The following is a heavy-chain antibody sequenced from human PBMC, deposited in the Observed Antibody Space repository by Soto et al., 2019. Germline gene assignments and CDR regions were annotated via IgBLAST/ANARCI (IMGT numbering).Heavy chain of an antibody. J-gene: IGHJ4*02. Sequence: SETLCLTRTVAGGSSSGRDYYCSWISKPPGKGLEWIGYIYYSGSTYYNPSLKSRVTISVDTSKNQFSLKLSSVTAADTAVYYCARDNRYGEWTLDYWGQGTLVTVSS. D-gene: IGHD4-17*01. CDR1: GGSSSGRDYY. V-gene: IGHV4-30-4*01. CDR2: IYYSGST. CDR3: ARDNRYGEWTLDY.